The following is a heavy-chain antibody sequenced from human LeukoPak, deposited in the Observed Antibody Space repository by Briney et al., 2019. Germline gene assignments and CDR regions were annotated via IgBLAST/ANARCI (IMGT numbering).Heavy chain of an antibody. J-gene: IGHJ3*02. CDR1: GYTFTSYY. Sequence: ASVKVSCKASGYTFTSYYMHWVRQAPGQGLEWMGIINPSGGSTSYAQKFQGRVTMTRDTSTSTVYMELSSLRSEDTAVYYCARDGIYHYDSSGCDIWGQGTMVTVSS. CDR3: ARDGIYHYDSSGCDI. V-gene: IGHV1-46*01. D-gene: IGHD3-22*01. CDR2: INPSGGST.